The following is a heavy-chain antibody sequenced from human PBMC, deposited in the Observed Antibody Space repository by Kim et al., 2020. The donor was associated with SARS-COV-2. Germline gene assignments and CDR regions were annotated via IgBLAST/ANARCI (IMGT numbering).Heavy chain of an antibody. CDR1: GFTFSSYA. Sequence: GWSLRLSCAASGFTFSSYAMHWVRQAPGKGLEWVAVISYDGSNKYYADSVKGRFTISRDNSKNTLYLQMNSLRAEDTAVYYCAREFIRGGSCFTCYGMDVWGQGTTVTVSS. CDR3: AREFIRGGSCFTCYGMDV. J-gene: IGHJ6*02. D-gene: IGHD2-15*01. CDR2: ISYDGSNK. V-gene: IGHV3-30-3*01.